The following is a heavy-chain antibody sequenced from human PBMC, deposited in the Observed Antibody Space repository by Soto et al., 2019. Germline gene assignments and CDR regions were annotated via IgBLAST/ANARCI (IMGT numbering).Heavy chain of an antibody. CDR1: GFGFGGIA. CDR3: AKENGILGANWGIFQS. Sequence: EVQLLESGGGLVQPGGSLRLSCAASGFGFGGIAMNWVRQAPGKGLEWVSAIRATGDTTHYADSVKGRFTISRDNSKNILYLQMTSLRAEDTAVYYWAKENGILGANWGIFQSWGQGTLVTVSS. CDR2: IRATGDTT. J-gene: IGHJ5*02. V-gene: IGHV3-23*01. D-gene: IGHD7-27*01.